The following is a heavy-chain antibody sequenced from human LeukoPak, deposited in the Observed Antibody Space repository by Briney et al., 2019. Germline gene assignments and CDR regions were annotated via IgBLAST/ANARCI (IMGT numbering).Heavy chain of an antibody. CDR3: ARDFRMGGHTANAFDI. CDR2: MNPNSGNT. J-gene: IGHJ3*02. V-gene: IGHV1-8*01. CDR1: GYTFTSYD. Sequence: ASVKVSCKASGYTFTSYDINWVRQATGQGLEWMGWMNPNSGNTGYAQKLQGRVTMTTDTSTSTAYMELRSLRSDDTAVYYCARDFRMGGHTANAFDIWGQGTMVTVSS. D-gene: IGHD5-18*01.